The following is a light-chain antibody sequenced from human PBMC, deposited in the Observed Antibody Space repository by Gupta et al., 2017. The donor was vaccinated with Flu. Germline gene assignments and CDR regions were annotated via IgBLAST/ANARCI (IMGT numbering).Light chain of an antibody. V-gene: IGKV3-20*01. J-gene: IGKJ3*01. CDR3: QQYGSSPFT. Sequence: EIVLTQSPGTLSLSPGERATLSCRASQCVSSSYLAWYQQKPGQAPRLLIYGASSRATGIPDRFSASGSGTDFTLTISRLEPEDFAVYYCQQYGSSPFTFGPGTKVDIK. CDR2: GAS. CDR1: QCVSSSY.